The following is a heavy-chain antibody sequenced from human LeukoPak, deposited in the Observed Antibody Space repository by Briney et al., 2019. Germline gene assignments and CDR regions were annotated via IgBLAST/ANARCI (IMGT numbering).Heavy chain of an antibody. CDR1: GFTFNNYW. J-gene: IGHJ4*02. Sequence: GGSLRLSCAASGFTFNNYWMSWVRQAPGKGLEWVANMKQDGSVKYYVDSMKGRFTISRDNAKNSLYLQMSGLRAEDTAVYYCAKDFKKGGFIVVVPAAHWGQGTLVTVSS. V-gene: IGHV3-7*03. D-gene: IGHD2-2*01. CDR2: MKQDGSVK. CDR3: AKDFKKGGFIVVVPAAH.